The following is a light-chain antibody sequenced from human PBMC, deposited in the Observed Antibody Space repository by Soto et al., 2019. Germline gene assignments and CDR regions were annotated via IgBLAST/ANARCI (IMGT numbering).Light chain of an antibody. CDR3: ASYTFSSTRV. V-gene: IGLV2-14*01. Sequence: QSALTQPASVSESPGQSITISCTGTSSDVGGYNSVSWFQQHPGKAPKLIIYEVSSRPSGVSRRFSGSKSGNTASLTISGLQPEDEADYYCASYTFSSTRVFGGGTQLTVL. CDR1: SSDVGGYNS. CDR2: EVS. J-gene: IGLJ3*02.